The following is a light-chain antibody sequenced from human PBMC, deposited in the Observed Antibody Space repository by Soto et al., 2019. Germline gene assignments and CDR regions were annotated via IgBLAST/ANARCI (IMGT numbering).Light chain of an antibody. CDR2: DVS. CDR3: SSYTSSSTLV. Sequence: QSALTQPASVSGSPGQSITISCTGTSSDVGGYNYVSWYQQHPGKAPKLMIYDVSNRPSGVSNRFSGFKSGNTASLTISGLQAEDEADYYCSSYTSSSTLVFGGGTKVTVL. J-gene: IGLJ2*01. V-gene: IGLV2-14*01. CDR1: SSDVGGYNY.